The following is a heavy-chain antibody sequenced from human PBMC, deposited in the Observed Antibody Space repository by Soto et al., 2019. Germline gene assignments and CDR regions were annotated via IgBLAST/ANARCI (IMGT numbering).Heavy chain of an antibody. CDR1: GFTFSSYA. V-gene: IGHV3-33*01. CDR2: IWFDGSNK. CDR3: ARGQLPAATTYFDF. D-gene: IGHD2-15*01. Sequence: VGSLRLSCAASGFTFSSYAIHWVRQAPGKGLEWVAIIWFDGSNKYYADSVKGRFSISRDNSKNTLFLQMDSLRAEDTAVYYCARGQLPAATTYFDFWGQGTLVTVSS. J-gene: IGHJ4*02.